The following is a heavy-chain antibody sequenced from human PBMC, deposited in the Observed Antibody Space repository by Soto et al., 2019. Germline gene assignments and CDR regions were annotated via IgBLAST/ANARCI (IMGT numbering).Heavy chain of an antibody. CDR2: IYYSGST. CDR3: ATSNWFDP. CDR1: GGSISSRGYY. J-gene: IGHJ5*02. V-gene: IGHV4-39*02. Sequence: QLQLQESGPGLVKPSETLSLTCTVSGGSISSRGYYWGWIRQPPGKGLEWIGTIYYSGSTYYNPSLKSRLPISVYTSKNHFSLKLSSVTAAATAVYYCATSNWFDPWGQGTLVTVSS.